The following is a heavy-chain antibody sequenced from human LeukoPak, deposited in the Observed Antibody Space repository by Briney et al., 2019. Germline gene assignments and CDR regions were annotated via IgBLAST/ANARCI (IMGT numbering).Heavy chain of an antibody. CDR1: GSTVSSNY. CDR2: IYSGGST. CDR3: ARNYDILTGYSQFDP. V-gene: IGHV3-66*02. D-gene: IGHD3-9*01. Sequence: GGSLRLSCAASGSTVSSNYMSWVRQAPGKGLEWVSVIYSGGSTYYADSVKGRFTISRDNSKNTLYLQMNSLRAEDTAVYYCARNYDILTGYSQFDPWGQGTLVTVSS. J-gene: IGHJ5*02.